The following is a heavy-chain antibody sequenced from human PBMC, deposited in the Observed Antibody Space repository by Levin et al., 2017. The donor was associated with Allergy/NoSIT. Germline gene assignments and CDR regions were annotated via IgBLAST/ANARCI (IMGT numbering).Heavy chain of an antibody. CDR2: IRSKAYGGTT. CDR3: TRGLKVLWFGELDY. Sequence: GESLKISCTASGFTFGDYAMSWFRQAPGKGLEWVGFIRSKAYGGTTEYAASVKGRFTISRDDSKSIAYLQMNSLKTEDTAVYYCTRGLKVLWFGELDYWGQGTLVTVSS. V-gene: IGHV3-49*03. D-gene: IGHD3-10*01. J-gene: IGHJ4*02. CDR1: GFTFGDYA.